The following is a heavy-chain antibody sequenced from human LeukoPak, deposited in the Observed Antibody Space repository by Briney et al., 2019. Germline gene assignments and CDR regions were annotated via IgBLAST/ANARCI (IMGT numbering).Heavy chain of an antibody. CDR2: IKENGNEQ. Sequence: VQPGESLRLSCTASGFTFSNFWMGWVRQAPGKGPEWVAHIKENGNEQYYADSVKGRFTICRDNVKQSLCLQMNNLRVEDTAVYYCARGPGDYDASDIWGQGTVVTVSS. J-gene: IGHJ3*02. D-gene: IGHD4-11*01. CDR3: ARGPGDYDASDI. CDR1: GFTFSNFW. V-gene: IGHV3-7*01.